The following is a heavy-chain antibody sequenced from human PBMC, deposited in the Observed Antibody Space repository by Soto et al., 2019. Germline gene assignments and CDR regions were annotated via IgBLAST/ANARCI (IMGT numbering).Heavy chain of an antibody. D-gene: IGHD3-16*02. J-gene: IGHJ3*02. CDR3: ERRAPWGIYRSFEVLDI. CDR2: IIPILGIA. CDR1: GGTFSSYT. V-gene: IGHV1-69*02. Sequence: SSVKVSCKASGGTFSSYTISWVRQAPGQGLEWMGRIIPILGIANYAQKFQGRLTITADKSTSTAYMELSSLRSEDTAVYYCERRAPWGIYRSFEVLDIWGKGTMVPVS.